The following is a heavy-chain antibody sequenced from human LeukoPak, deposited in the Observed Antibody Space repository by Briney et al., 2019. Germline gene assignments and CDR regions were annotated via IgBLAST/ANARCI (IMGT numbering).Heavy chain of an antibody. D-gene: IGHD1-26*01. J-gene: IGHJ6*03. V-gene: IGHV3-20*04. CDR2: INWNGDGT. CDR3: ARLGGPDYYFYYYMDV. Sequence: PGGSLRLSCAASGFTLDDYGMSWVRQVPGKGLEWISGINWNGDGTGYADSVEGRFTISRDNAKNSLYLQMDSLRAEDTALYYCARLGGPDYYFYYYMDVWGKGTTVTVSS. CDR1: GFTLDDYG.